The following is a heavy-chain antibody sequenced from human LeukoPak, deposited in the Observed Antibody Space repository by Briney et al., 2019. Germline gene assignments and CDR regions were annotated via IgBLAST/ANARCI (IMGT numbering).Heavy chain of an antibody. V-gene: IGHV1-69*04. J-gene: IGHJ4*02. D-gene: IGHD3-22*01. CDR3: ASSMIVVVSKGPFDY. CDR1: GGTFSSYA. CDR2: IIPILGIA. Sequence: APVTVSFKASGGTFSSYAISWVRQAPGQGLEWMGRIIPILGIANYAQKFQGRVTITADKSTSTAYMELSCLRSEDMAVYYCASSMIVVVSKGPFDYGGQGTLVTVSS.